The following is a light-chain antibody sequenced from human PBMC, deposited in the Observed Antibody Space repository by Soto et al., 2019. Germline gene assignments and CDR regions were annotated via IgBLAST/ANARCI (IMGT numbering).Light chain of an antibody. CDR1: QSVSSSF. J-gene: IGKJ3*01. CDR2: GAS. V-gene: IGKV3-20*01. CDR3: QHYGSAPPEFT. Sequence: EIVLTQSPGTLSLSPGERATLSCRASQSVSSSFLAWYQQRPGQAPRLLIFGASYRATGIPDRFSGSGSGTDFTLTISRLEPEDFAVYYCQHYGSAPPEFTFGPGTKVDSK.